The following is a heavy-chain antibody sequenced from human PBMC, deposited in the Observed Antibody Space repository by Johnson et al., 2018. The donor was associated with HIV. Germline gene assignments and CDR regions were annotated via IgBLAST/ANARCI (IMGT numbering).Heavy chain of an antibody. V-gene: IGHV3-30*02. CDR3: ARVGTTVDAFDI. J-gene: IGHJ3*02. CDR2: IRYDGNNK. Sequence: QMLLVESGGGVVQPGGSLRLSCVASGFNFSTYGMHWVRQAPGKGLEWVAFIRYDGNNKYYGDSVKGRFTISRENAKNSLYLQMNSLRAGDTAVYYCARVGTTVDAFDIWGQGTVVTVSS. CDR1: GFNFSTYG. D-gene: IGHD4-17*01.